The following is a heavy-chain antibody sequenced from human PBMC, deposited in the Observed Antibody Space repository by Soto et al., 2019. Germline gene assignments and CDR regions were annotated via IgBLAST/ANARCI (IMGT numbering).Heavy chain of an antibody. CDR3: AREGITMVRGVIIADYYYYGMDV. CDR2: IYYSGST. Sequence: PSETLSLTCTVSGGSIGSSSYYWGWIRQPPGKGLEWIGSIYYSGSTYYNPSLKSRVTISVDTSKNQFSLKLSSVTAADTAVYYCAREGITMVRGVIIADYYYYGMDVWGQGTTVTVSS. V-gene: IGHV4-39*02. J-gene: IGHJ6*02. D-gene: IGHD3-10*01. CDR1: GGSIGSSSYY.